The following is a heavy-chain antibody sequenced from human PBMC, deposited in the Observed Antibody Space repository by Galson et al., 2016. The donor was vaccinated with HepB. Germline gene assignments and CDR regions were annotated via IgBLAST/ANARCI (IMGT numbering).Heavy chain of an antibody. CDR3: ARSGLTGYFDY. V-gene: IGHV3-21*01. CDR1: GFNFITYG. CDR2: ISSDTRHT. J-gene: IGHJ4*02. Sequence: SLRLSCAASGFNFITYGLNWVRQAPGEGLEWVSSISSDTRHTYYADSVKGRSTVSRDNAKNSLYLQLHNLRADDTAVYYCARSGLTGYFDYWGQGTLVTVSS. D-gene: IGHD3-9*01.